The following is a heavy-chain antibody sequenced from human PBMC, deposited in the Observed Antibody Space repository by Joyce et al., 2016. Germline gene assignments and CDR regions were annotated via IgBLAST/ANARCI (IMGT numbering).Heavy chain of an antibody. D-gene: IGHD2-2*02. V-gene: IGHV3-30*03. CDR3: TRSSRTGYTAGWPDFDY. J-gene: IGHJ4*02. Sequence: QVPLLESGGGVAQPGRSLRLSCAASEFAFSSHAVHWVRQAPGKGLGWGAVMSYDGSHQYYADSVRGRFIISRDNSQNTLYLQMNSLRVEDTAVYYCTRSSRTGYTAGWPDFDYWGQGTLVTVSS. CDR1: EFAFSSHA. CDR2: MSYDGSHQ.